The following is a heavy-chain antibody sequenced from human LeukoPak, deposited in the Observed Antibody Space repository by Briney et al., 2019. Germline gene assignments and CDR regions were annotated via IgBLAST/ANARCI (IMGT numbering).Heavy chain of an antibody. V-gene: IGHV3-74*01. CDR1: GFTFSRFW. J-gene: IGHJ4*02. D-gene: IGHD1-26*01. Sequence: GGSLRLSCAASGFTFSRFWMHWVRQAPGKGLVWVSRINTDASNTIYADPVKGRFTISRDNAKNTLYLQMNSLRAEDTAVYYCARDQSIAGPTTADYWGQGTLVTVSS. CDR2: INTDASNT. CDR3: ARDQSIAGPTTADY.